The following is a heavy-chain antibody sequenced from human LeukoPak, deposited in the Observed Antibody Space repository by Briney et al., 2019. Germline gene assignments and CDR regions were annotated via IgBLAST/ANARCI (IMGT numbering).Heavy chain of an antibody. CDR1: GGSISSYY. Sequence: SETLSLTCTVSGGSISSYYWSWIRQPAGKGLEWIGRINTSGRTNYSPSLKSRVTMSVDTSKNQFSLKLSSVTAADTAVYYCQGLLPPTAAYRPDDAFDLWGQGTMVTVSS. CDR2: INTSGRT. D-gene: IGHD2-2*01. CDR3: QGLLPPTAAYRPDDAFDL. V-gene: IGHV4-4*07. J-gene: IGHJ3*01.